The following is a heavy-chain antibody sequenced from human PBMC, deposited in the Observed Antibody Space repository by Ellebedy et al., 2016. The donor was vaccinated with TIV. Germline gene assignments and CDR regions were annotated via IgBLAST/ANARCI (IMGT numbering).Heavy chain of an antibody. CDR3: AKDPDNWNDEGGDWFDP. V-gene: IGHV3-23*01. CDR2: ICGSGGSGSGSCT. J-gene: IGHJ5*02. CDR1: GFTFSSYA. D-gene: IGHD1-20*01. Sequence: PGGSLRLSCAASGFTFSSYAMSWVRQAPGKGLEWVSIICGSGGSGSGSCTSYADSVKGRFTISRDNSKNTLYLQMSSLRAEDTAVYYCAKDPDNWNDEGGDWFDPWGQGTLVTVSS.